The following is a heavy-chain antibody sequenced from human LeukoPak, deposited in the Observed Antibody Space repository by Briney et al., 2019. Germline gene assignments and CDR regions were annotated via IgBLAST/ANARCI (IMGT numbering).Heavy chain of an antibody. Sequence: SETLSLTCTVSGGSISSYYWSWIRQPPGKGLEWIGHIYYSGSTNYNPSLKSRVTISVDTSKNQFSLKLSSVTAADTAVYYCARDSSSSWYHEVWSQGTLVTVSS. J-gene: IGHJ4*02. CDR3: ARDSSSSWYHEV. CDR2: IYYSGST. V-gene: IGHV4-59*01. D-gene: IGHD6-13*01. CDR1: GGSISSYY.